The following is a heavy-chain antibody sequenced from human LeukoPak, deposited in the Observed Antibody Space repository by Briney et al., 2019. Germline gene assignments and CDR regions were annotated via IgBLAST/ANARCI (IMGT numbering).Heavy chain of an antibody. CDR2: IKQDGSEK. CDR3: ARDRNPYDSSGYWEDYFDY. J-gene: IGHJ4*02. CDR1: GFTFSSYW. V-gene: IGHV3-7*01. Sequence: PGGSLRLSCAASGFTFSSYWMSWVRQAPGKGLEWVANIKQDGSEKYYVDSVKGRFTISRDNAKNSLYLQMNSLRAEDTAVYYCARDRNPYDSSGYWEDYFDYWGQGTLVTVSS. D-gene: IGHD3-22*01.